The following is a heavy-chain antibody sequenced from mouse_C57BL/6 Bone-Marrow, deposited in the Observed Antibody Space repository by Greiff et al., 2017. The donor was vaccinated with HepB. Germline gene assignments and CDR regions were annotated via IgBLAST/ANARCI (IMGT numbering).Heavy chain of an antibody. CDR2: IDPSDSET. Sequence: QVQLKQPGAELVRPGSSVKLSCKASGYTFTSYWMHWVKQRPIQGLEWIGNIDPSDSETHYNQKFKDKATLTVDKSSSTAYMQLSSLTSEDSAVYYCALCSFYWYFDVWGTGTTVTVSS. D-gene: IGHD6-1*01. CDR1: GYTFTSYW. J-gene: IGHJ1*03. V-gene: IGHV1-52*01. CDR3: ALCSFYWYFDV.